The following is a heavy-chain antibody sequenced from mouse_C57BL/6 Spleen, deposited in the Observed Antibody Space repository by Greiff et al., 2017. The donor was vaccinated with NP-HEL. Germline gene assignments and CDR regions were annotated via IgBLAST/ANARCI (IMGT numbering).Heavy chain of an antibody. CDR3: ARLITTTYFDY. Sequence: QVQLQQSGPELVKPGASVKISCKASGYAFSSTWMNWVKQRPGKGLEWIGRIYPGDGDTNYNGKFKGKATLTADKSSSTAYMQLSSLTSEDSAVYCCARLITTTYFDYWGQGTTLTVSA. J-gene: IGHJ2*01. CDR1: GYAFSSTW. D-gene: IGHD1-1*01. CDR2: IYPGDGDT. V-gene: IGHV1-82*01.